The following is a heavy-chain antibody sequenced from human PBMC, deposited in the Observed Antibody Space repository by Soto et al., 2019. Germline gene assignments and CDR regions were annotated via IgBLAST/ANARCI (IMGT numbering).Heavy chain of an antibody. CDR3: AGQWLLRERGHNWFDP. D-gene: IGHD6-19*01. Sequence: KPSETLSLTCTVSGGSISSGDYYWSWIRQPPGKGLEWIGYIYYSGSTYYNPSLKSRVTISVDTSKNQFSLKLSSVTAADTAVYYCAGQWLLRERGHNWFDPWGQGTLVTVSS. CDR2: IYYSGST. J-gene: IGHJ5*02. V-gene: IGHV4-30-4*01. CDR1: GGSISSGDYY.